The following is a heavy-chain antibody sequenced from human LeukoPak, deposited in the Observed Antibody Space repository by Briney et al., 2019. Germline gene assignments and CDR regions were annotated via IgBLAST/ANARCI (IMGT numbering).Heavy chain of an antibody. Sequence: PGGSLRLSCAASGFTFSSYAMHWVRQAPGKGLEWVSAISNNGGYTYYADSVQGRFTISRDNSKSTLCLQMNSLRAEDTAVYYCAKGKRYPDYWGQGTLVTVSS. CDR1: GFTFSSYA. J-gene: IGHJ4*02. CDR2: ISNNGGYT. D-gene: IGHD1-1*01. CDR3: AKGKRYPDY. V-gene: IGHV3-23*01.